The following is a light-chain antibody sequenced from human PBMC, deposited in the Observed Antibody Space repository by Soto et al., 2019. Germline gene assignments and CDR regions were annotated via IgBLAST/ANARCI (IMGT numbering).Light chain of an antibody. J-gene: IGLJ2*01. V-gene: IGLV2-11*01. CDR3: CSFAGSYTLQL. CDR2: DVS. CDR1: SSDVGAYEY. Sequence: QSVLTQPRSVSGSPGQSVTISCTGSSSDVGAYEYVSWYQQHPGKAPKLMIYDVSQRPSGVPDRFSGSKSGNTAYLTISGLQAEDEADYYCCSFAGSYTLQLFGGGTQLTVL.